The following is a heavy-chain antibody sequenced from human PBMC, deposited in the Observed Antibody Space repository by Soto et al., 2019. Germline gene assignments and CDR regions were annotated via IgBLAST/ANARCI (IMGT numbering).Heavy chain of an antibody. Sequence: EVQLVESGGGLVQPGGSLRLSCAASGFTFSRYWMSWVRQAPGKGLAWVANIKQDGSEKYYVDSVKGRFTISRDNAKNSLYLQMNSLRAEDTAVYYCARDLITILNYYYYGMDVWGQGTTVTVSS. D-gene: IGHD3-3*01. CDR2: IKQDGSEK. J-gene: IGHJ6*02. CDR3: ARDLITILNYYYYGMDV. CDR1: GFTFSRYW. V-gene: IGHV3-7*05.